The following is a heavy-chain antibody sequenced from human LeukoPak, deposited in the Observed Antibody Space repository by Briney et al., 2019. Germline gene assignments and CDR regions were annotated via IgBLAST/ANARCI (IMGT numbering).Heavy chain of an antibody. CDR3: ARLASGRSSWYRYYYYYYMDV. CDR1: GYSISSGYY. D-gene: IGHD6-13*01. Sequence: SETLSLTCAVSGYSISSGYYWGWIRQPPGNGLEWIGSIYHSGSTYYNPSLKSRVTISVDTSKNQFSLKLSSVTAADTAVYYCARLASGRSSWYRYYYYYYMDVWGKGTTVTVSS. CDR2: IYHSGST. V-gene: IGHV4-38-2*01. J-gene: IGHJ6*03.